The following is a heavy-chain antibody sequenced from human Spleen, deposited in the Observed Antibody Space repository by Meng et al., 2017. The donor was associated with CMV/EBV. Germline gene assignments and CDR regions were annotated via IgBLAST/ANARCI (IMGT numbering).Heavy chain of an antibody. V-gene: IGHV3-66*02. CDR1: GFTVTSNY. D-gene: IGHD3-10*01. CDR2: IYLGSNT. J-gene: IGHJ4*02. CDR3: ARAHPGSGKGLDL. Sequence: GGSLRLSCAVSGFTVTSNYMTWVRQAPGKGLEWVSVIYLGSNTYYADFVKGRFTTSRDNSKNTLYLQMNSLRPEDTAVYYCARAHPGSGKGLDLWGQRTLVTVSS.